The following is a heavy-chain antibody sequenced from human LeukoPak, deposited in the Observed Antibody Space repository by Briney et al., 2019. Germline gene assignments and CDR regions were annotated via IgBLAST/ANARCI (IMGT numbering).Heavy chain of an antibody. J-gene: IGHJ4*02. V-gene: IGHV4-34*01. CDR2: INHSGST. CDR1: GGSFSGYY. Sequence: SETLSLTCAVYGGSFSGYYWSWIRQPPGKGLEWIGEINHSGSTNYNPSLKSRVTISVDTSKNQFSLKLSSVTAADTAVYYCARGWSAGSCDYWAREPWSPSPQ. CDR3: ARGWSAGSCDY.